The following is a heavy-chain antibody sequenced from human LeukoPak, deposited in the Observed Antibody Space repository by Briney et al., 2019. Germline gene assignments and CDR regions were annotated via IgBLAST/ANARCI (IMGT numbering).Heavy chain of an antibody. CDR2: ISGDGGST. CDR3: AKDIRDYYDSSGYPTADY. CDR1: GFTFDDYA. V-gene: IGHV3-43*02. Sequence: GGSLRLSCAASGFTFDDYAMHWVRQAPGKGLEWVSLISGDGGSTYYADSVKGRFTISRDNSKNSLYLQMNSLRTEDTALYYCAKDIRDYYDSSGYPTADYWGPGTLVTVSS. D-gene: IGHD3-22*01. J-gene: IGHJ4*02.